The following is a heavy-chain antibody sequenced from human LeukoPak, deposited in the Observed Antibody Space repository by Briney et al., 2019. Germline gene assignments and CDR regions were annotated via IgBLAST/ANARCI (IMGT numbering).Heavy chain of an antibody. Sequence: GGSLRLSRAGSGFTFTDYHMNWVRQAPGKGLEWISHISTTSSAIYYADSVKGRFTISRDNAKNSLYLQMDSLRAEDTAVYYCARVGYFYDSSGSFSLDFWGQGTLVTVSS. V-gene: IGHV3-48*01. CDR2: ISTTSSAI. J-gene: IGHJ4*02. D-gene: IGHD3-22*01. CDR1: GFTFTDYH. CDR3: ARVGYFYDSSGSFSLDF.